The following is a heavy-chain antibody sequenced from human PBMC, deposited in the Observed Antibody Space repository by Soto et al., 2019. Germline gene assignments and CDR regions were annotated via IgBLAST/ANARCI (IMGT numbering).Heavy chain of an antibody. D-gene: IGHD3-3*01. J-gene: IGHJ6*02. V-gene: IGHV4-31*03. CDR3: ARGFLEWLSHPYYGMDV. Sequence: SETLSLTCPVSGGSISSGGYYWTWIRQHPGKGLEWVGYIYDSRTTYYNPSLKSRVTISEDTSKNQFSLNLSSVTAADTAVYYCARGFLEWLSHPYYGMDVWGQGTTVTAP. CDR2: IYDSRTT. CDR1: GGSISSGGYY.